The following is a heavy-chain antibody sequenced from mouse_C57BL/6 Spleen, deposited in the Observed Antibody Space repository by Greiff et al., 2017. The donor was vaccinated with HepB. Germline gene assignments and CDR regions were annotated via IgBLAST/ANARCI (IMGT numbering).Heavy chain of an antibody. V-gene: IGHV10-1*01. Sequence: EVQLQQSGGGLVQPKGSLKLSCAASGFSFNTYAMNWVRQAPGKGLEWVARIRSKSNNYATYYADSVKDRFTISRDDSESMLYLQMNNLKTEDTAMYYCVRNWDRYFDVWGTGTTVTVSS. CDR2: IRSKSNNYAT. CDR1: GFSFNTYA. D-gene: IGHD4-1*01. J-gene: IGHJ1*03. CDR3: VRNWDRYFDV.